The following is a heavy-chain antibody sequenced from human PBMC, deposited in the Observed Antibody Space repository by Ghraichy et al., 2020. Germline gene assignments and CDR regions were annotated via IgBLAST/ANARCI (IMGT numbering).Heavy chain of an antibody. CDR1: GFTFSSYG. Sequence: GGSLRLSCAASGFTFSSYGMHWVRQAPGKGLEWVAVISYDGSNKYYADSVKGRFTISRDNSKNTLYLQMNSLRAEDTAVYYCAKEAYGDYLGSPYNWFDPWGQGTLVTVSS. V-gene: IGHV3-30*18. CDR2: ISYDGSNK. D-gene: IGHD4-17*01. CDR3: AKEAYGDYLGSPYNWFDP. J-gene: IGHJ5*02.